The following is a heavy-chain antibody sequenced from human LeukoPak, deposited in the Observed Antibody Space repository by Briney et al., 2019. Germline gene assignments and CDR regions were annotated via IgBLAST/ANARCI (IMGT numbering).Heavy chain of an antibody. J-gene: IGHJ6*02. CDR2: IIPIFGIA. CDR1: GGTFSSYA. CDR3: ARVYYDSSGYGEFSYYGMDV. D-gene: IGHD3-22*01. Sequence: GASVKVSCKASGGTFSSYAISWVRQAPGQGLEWMGRIIPIFGIANYAQKFQGRVTLTADKSTSTAYMELSSLRSEDTAVYYCARVYYDSSGYGEFSYYGMDVWGQGTTVTVSS. V-gene: IGHV1-69*04.